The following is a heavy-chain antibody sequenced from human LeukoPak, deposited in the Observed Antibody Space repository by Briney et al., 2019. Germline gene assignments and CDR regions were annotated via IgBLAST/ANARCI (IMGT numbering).Heavy chain of an antibody. CDR1: GFTFSSYA. CDR3: ARGPPRELTYYYYGMDV. D-gene: IGHD3-10*01. J-gene: IGHJ6*02. V-gene: IGHV3-33*08. Sequence: GGSLRLSCAASGFTFSSYAMSWVRQAPGKGLEWVAVIWYDGSNKYYADSVKGRFTISRDNSKNTLYLQMNSLRAEDTAVYYCARGPPRELTYYYYGMDVWGQGTTVTVSS. CDR2: IWYDGSNK.